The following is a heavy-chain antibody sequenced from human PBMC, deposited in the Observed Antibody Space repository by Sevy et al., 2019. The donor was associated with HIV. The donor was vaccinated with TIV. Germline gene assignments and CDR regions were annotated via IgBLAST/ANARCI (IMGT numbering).Heavy chain of an antibody. V-gene: IGHV3-11*01. J-gene: IGHJ4*02. CDR3: ARSRVVVVPAAYFDY. CDR1: GFTFSDYY. Sequence: GGSLRLSCAASGFTFSDYYMSWIRQAPGKGLEWVSYISSSGSTIYYEDSVKGRFTISRDNAKNSLYLQMNSLRAEDTAVYYCARSRVVVVPAAYFDYWGQGTLVTVSS. D-gene: IGHD2-2*01. CDR2: ISSSGSTI.